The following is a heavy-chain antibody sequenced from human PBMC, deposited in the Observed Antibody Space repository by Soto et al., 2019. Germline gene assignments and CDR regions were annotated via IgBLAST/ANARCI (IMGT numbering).Heavy chain of an antibody. D-gene: IGHD5-18*01. CDR1: GGSISSSSYY. Sequence: SETLSLTCTVSGGSISSSSYYWGWIRQPPGKGLEWIGSIYYSGSTYYNPSLKSRVTISVDTSKNQFSLKLSSVTAADTAVYYWASIGNSYGTYYFDDWGQGTLVTVS. V-gene: IGHV4-39*01. CDR3: ASIGNSYGTYYFDD. CDR2: IYYSGST. J-gene: IGHJ4*02.